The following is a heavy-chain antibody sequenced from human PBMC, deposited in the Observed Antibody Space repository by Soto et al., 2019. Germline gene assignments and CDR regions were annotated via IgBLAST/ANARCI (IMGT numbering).Heavy chain of an antibody. CDR3: AKGDFCSGGSCYSGWFDP. CDR2: ISGSGGST. Sequence: VGSLRLSCAASGFTFSSYGMHWVRQAPGKGLEWVSAISGSGGSTYYADSVKGRFTISRDNSKNTLYLQMNSLRAEDTAVYYCAKGDFCSGGSCYSGWFDPWGQGTLVTVSS. CDR1: GFTFSSYG. D-gene: IGHD2-15*01. J-gene: IGHJ5*02. V-gene: IGHV3-23*01.